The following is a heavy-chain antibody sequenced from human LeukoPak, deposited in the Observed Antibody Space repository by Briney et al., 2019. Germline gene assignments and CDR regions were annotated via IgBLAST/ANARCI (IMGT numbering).Heavy chain of an antibody. CDR2: ISGSGGST. D-gene: IGHD2-21*02. Sequence: PGGSLRLSCAASGFTFSGYAMSWVRQAPGKGLEWVSAISGSGGSTYYADSVKGQFTISRDNPKNTLYLQMNSLRAEDTAVYYCARGAVTTFSKWSNVVTANDYWGQGTLVTVSS. J-gene: IGHJ4*02. CDR1: GFTFSGYA. CDR3: ARGAVTTFSKWSNVVTANDY. V-gene: IGHV3-23*01.